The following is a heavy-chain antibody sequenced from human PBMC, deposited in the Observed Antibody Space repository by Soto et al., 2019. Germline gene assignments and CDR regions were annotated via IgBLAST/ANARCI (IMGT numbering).Heavy chain of an antibody. Sequence: SETLSLTCTVSCGSISSYYWSWIRQPPGKGLEWIGYIYYSGSTNYNPSLKSRVTISVDTSKNQFSLKLSSVTAADTAVYYCATRTTYYYGSGSYYYGMYVWGQGTTVTVSS. V-gene: IGHV4-59*01. CDR1: CGSISSYY. D-gene: IGHD3-10*01. CDR2: IYYSGST. CDR3: ATRTTYYYGSGSYYYGMYV. J-gene: IGHJ6*02.